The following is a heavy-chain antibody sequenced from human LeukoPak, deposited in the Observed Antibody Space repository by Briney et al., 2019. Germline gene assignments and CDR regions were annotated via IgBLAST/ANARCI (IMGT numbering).Heavy chain of an antibody. J-gene: IGHJ5*02. D-gene: IGHD2-15*01. CDR2: IYHSGST. CDR1: GCSISSSDW. V-gene: IGHV4-4*02. Sequence: SETLSLTCAVSGCSISSSDWWSWVRQPPGKGLELIWEIYHSGSTNYNPSLKSRVTISVDKSKNQFSLNLSSVTAADTAVYYCARGYCSGGSCYSLWFDPWGQGTLVTVSS. CDR3: ARGYCSGGSCYSLWFDP.